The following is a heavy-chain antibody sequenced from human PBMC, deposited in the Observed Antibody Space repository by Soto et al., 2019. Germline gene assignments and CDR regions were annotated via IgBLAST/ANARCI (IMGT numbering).Heavy chain of an antibody. D-gene: IGHD7-27*01. V-gene: IGHV4-30-4*01. CDR3: ARDQALAPTVWGY. Sequence: SETLSLTCTVSGGSTSSDNYWSWIRQPPGKGLEWIGHIYYSGNTDYNPSLKSRLAISIDTSKNQFSLKLSSVTAADTARYYCARDQALAPTVWGYWGQGIQVTVSS. CDR2: IYYSGNT. J-gene: IGHJ4*02. CDR1: GGSTSSDNY.